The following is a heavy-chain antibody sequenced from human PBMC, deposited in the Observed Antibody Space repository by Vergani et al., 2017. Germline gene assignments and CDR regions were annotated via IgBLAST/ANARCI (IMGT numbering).Heavy chain of an antibody. CDR2: IIPIFGTA. CDR3: AVVVVPAAPHDSYYYMDV. D-gene: IGHD2-2*01. CDR1: GGTFSSYA. Sequence: QVQLVQSGAEVKKPGSSVKVSCKASGGTFSSYAISWVRQAPGQGLEWMGGIIPIFGTANYAQKFQGRVTITADESTSTAYMQLISLRSEDTAVYYCAVVVVPAAPHDSYYYMDVWGKGTTVTVSS. V-gene: IGHV1-69*01. J-gene: IGHJ6*03.